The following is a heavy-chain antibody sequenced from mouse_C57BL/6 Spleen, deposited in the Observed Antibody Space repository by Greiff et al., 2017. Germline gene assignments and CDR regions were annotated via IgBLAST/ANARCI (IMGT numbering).Heavy chain of an antibody. CDR1: GYAFTNYL. J-gene: IGHJ4*01. CDR2: INPGSGGT. Sequence: QVQLKESGAELVRPGTSVKVSCKASGYAFTNYLIEWVKQRPGQGLEWIGVINPGSGGTNYNEKFKGKATLTADKSSSTAYMQLSSLTSEDSAVYFCARGDYGNYESAMDYWGQGTSVTVSS. CDR3: ARGDYGNYESAMDY. V-gene: IGHV1-54*01. D-gene: IGHD2-1*01.